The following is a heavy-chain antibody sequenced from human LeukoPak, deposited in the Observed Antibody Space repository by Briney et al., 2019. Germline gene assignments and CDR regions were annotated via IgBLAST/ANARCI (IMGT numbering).Heavy chain of an antibody. CDR2: IYYSGST. D-gene: IGHD3-10*01. CDR1: GGSISSSDYY. Sequence: PSETLSLTCTVSGGSISSSDYYWGWIRQPPGKGLEWIASIYYSGSTYYNPSLKSRVTMSVDTSKNQFSLKLSSVTAADTAVYYCARDMHGSGSCFDYWGQGTLVTVSS. V-gene: IGHV4-39*02. CDR3: ARDMHGSGSCFDY. J-gene: IGHJ4*02.